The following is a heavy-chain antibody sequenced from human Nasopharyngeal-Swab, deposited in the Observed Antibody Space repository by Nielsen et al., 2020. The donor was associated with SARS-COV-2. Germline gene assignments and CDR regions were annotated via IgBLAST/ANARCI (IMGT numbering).Heavy chain of an antibody. CDR1: GFTFSNYD. CDR2: ISASGHST. Sequence: LKISCAASGFTFSNYDMTRVRQAPGKGLQWVASISASGHSTSYADSVRGRFTMSRDNSDNTLFLQMNNLGAADTAVYYCAKADSDWGTCGNDFWGQGSLVTVSS. J-gene: IGHJ4*02. CDR3: AKADSDWGTCGNDF. V-gene: IGHV3-23*01. D-gene: IGHD2-21*01.